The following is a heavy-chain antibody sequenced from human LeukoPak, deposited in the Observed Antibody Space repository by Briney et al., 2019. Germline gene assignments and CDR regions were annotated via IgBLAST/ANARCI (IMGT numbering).Heavy chain of an antibody. D-gene: IGHD6-19*01. CDR2: IYYSGNI. CDR1: GGSISSTYYY. V-gene: IGHV4-39*01. J-gene: IGHJ4*02. Sequence: SETLSLTCTVSGGSISSTYYYWGWIRQPPGKGLEWIGSIYYSGNIYYNPSLKSRLTVSVDTSRNQFSLKLNSVTAADTAVYYCARQQGWLARYFDYWGQGILVTVSS. CDR3: ARQQGWLARYFDY.